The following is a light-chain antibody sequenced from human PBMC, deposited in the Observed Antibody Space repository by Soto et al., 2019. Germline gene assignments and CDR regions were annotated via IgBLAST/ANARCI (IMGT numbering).Light chain of an antibody. Sequence: DIQMTQSPSSLSASVGDRVTITCQASQDISNYLNWYQQKPGKAPKLLIYDASNLETGVPSRFSGSGSGTDFTFTISSLQPEDIATYYCQQYDNLPITFGQGTDW. V-gene: IGKV1-33*01. CDR2: DAS. CDR3: QQYDNLPIT. CDR1: QDISNY. J-gene: IGKJ5*01.